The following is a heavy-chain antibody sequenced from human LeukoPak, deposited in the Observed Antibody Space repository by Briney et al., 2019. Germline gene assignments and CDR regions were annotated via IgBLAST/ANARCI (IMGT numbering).Heavy chain of an antibody. J-gene: IGHJ4*02. Sequence: GSLRLSCAASGFTFSNYALTWVRQAPGKGLEWVSAISGSGGSTYYADSVKGRFTISRDNSKNTLYLQMNSLRAEDTAVYYCAKAISLMIVGTFDYWGQGTLVTVSS. CDR2: ISGSGGST. CDR3: AKAISLMIVGTFDY. D-gene: IGHD3-22*01. V-gene: IGHV3-23*01. CDR1: GFTFSNYA.